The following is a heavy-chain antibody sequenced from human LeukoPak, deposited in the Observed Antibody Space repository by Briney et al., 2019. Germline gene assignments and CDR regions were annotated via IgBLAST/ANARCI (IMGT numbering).Heavy chain of an antibody. CDR2: INHSGST. J-gene: IGHJ4*02. Sequence: PSETLSLTCAVYGGSFSGYYWSWIRQPPGKGLEWIGEINHSGSTNYNPSLKSRVTISVDTSKNQFSLKLSSVTAADTAVYYCAKIVRFLRYFKTTGVDYWGQETLATVSS. CDR1: GGSFSGYY. V-gene: IGHV4-34*01. D-gene: IGHD3-9*01. CDR3: AKIVRFLRYFKTTGVDY.